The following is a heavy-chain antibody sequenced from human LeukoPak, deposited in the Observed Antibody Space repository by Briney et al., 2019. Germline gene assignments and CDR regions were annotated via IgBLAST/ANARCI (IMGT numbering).Heavy chain of an antibody. J-gene: IGHJ5*02. CDR3: ASHSGYDTYNWFDP. D-gene: IGHD5-12*01. Sequence: SETLSLTCTVSGGSISSSSHYWGWIRQPPGKGLAWIANIYYSGSTYYNPSLKSRVTISVDTSKNLFSLNLTSVTAADTAVYYCASHSGYDTYNWFDPWGQGTLVTVSS. CDR2: IYYSGST. CDR1: GGSISSSSHY. V-gene: IGHV4-39*01.